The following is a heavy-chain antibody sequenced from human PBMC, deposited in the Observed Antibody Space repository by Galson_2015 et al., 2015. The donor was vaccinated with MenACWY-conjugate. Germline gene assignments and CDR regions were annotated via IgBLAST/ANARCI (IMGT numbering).Heavy chain of an antibody. Sequence: SLRLSCAASGFTFGSYSMTWFRQAPGKGLEWVSSIYGSSANIYYRDSVQGRFTISRDNSKYIVYLQMNSLRDEDTAVYYCAKSLTILDYWGQGTLVTVSS. D-gene: IGHD2-21*01. CDR1: GFTFGSYS. V-gene: IGHV3-23*01. CDR2: IYGSSANI. J-gene: IGHJ4*02. CDR3: AKSLTILDY.